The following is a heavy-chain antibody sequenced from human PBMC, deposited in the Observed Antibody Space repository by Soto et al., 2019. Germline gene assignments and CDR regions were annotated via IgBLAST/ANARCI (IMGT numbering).Heavy chain of an antibody. D-gene: IGHD3-22*01. CDR1: GFTFSSYG. Sequence: GGSLRLSCAASGFTFSSYGMHWVRQAPGKGLEWVAVISYDGSNKYYADSVKGRFTISRDNSKNTLYLQMNSLRAEDTAVYYCAKASYDSSGYYYSRYYYGMDVWGQGTTVTVSS. CDR3: AKASYDSSGYYYSRYYYGMDV. V-gene: IGHV3-30*18. J-gene: IGHJ6*02. CDR2: ISYDGSNK.